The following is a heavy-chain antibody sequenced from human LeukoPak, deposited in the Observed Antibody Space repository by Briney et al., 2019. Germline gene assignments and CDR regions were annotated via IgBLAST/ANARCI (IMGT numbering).Heavy chain of an antibody. J-gene: IGHJ4*02. Sequence: GGSLRLSCAASGFTFSSYWMHWVRQAPGKGLVWASLINPDGSSTTYADSVKGRFTISRDNAKNTLYLQMNSLRAEDTAVYYCAYQLLPNWGQGTLVTVSS. CDR2: INPDGSST. CDR1: GFTFSSYW. V-gene: IGHV3-74*01. D-gene: IGHD2-2*01. CDR3: AYQLLPN.